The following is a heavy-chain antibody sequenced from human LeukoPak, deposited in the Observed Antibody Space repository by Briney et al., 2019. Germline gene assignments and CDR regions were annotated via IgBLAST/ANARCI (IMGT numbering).Heavy chain of an antibody. CDR2: IYTSGST. J-gene: IGHJ3*02. V-gene: IGHV4-61*02. Sequence: SETLSLTCTVSGGSISRGSYFWSWIRQPAGKGLEWIGRIYTSGSTNYNPSLKSRVTISVDTSKNQFSLKLSSVTAADTAVYYCARPNSGSYPNDAFDIWGQGTMVTVSS. CDR3: ARPNSGSYPNDAFDI. D-gene: IGHD1-26*01. CDR1: GGSISRGSYF.